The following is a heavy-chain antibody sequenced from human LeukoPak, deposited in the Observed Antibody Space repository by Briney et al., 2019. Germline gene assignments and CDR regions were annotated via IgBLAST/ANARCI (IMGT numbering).Heavy chain of an antibody. CDR1: GYTFIGYY. CDR3: ARDHPDCSADSCYS. J-gene: IGHJ4*02. Sequence: APVKVSCKASGYTFIGYYIHWVRQAPGQGLEWMGRINPNIGDTDYAQKFQGRVTMNRDTSISTAYMELSGLTSDDTAVYYCARDHPDCSADSCYSWGQGTLVTVSS. V-gene: IGHV1-2*06. D-gene: IGHD2-15*01. CDR2: INPNIGDT.